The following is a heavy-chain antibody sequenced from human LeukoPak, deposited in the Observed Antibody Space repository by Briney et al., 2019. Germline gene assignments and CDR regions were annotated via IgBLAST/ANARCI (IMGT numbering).Heavy chain of an antibody. CDR2: IYYSGST. Sequence: SVTLSLTCTVSGGSFSSSSYYWGWIRQPPGKGLEWIGSIYYSGSTYYNPSLKSRVTISVDTSKNQFSLKLSSVTAADTAVYYCARRVQYCSSTSCYTNWFDPWGQGTLVTVSS. V-gene: IGHV4-39*01. J-gene: IGHJ5*02. CDR1: GGSFSSSSYY. CDR3: ARRVQYCSSTSCYTNWFDP. D-gene: IGHD2-2*02.